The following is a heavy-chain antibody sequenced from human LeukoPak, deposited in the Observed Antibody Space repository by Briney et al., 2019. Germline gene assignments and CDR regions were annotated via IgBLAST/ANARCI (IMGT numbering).Heavy chain of an antibody. CDR2: ISGSNNYI. J-gene: IGHJ4*02. CDR1: GFSFSSYS. CDR3: ASGPPIDY. Sequence: PGGSLRLSCAASGFSFSSYSMNWVRQAPGKGLEWVASISGSNNYIYYADSVKGRFTISRDNAKNSLYLQMNSLRAEDTAVYYCASGPPIDYWGQGTLVTVSS. V-gene: IGHV3-21*01.